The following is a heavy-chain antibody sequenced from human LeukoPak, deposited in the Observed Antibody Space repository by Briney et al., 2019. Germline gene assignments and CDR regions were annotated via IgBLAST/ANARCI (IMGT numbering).Heavy chain of an antibody. J-gene: IGHJ4*02. CDR2: ISWDGGST. CDR1: GFTFDDYA. V-gene: IGHV3-43D*04. Sequence: GGSLRLSCAASGFTFDDYAMHWVRQAPGKGLEWVSLISWDGGSTHYADSVKGRFTISRDNSKNSLYLQMNSLRAEDTALYYCAKDISSGYYYLDYWGQGTLVTVSS. CDR3: AKDISSGYYYLDY. D-gene: IGHD3-22*01.